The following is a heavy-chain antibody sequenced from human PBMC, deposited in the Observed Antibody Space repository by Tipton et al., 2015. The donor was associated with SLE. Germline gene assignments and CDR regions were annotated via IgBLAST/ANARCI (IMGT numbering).Heavy chain of an antibody. CDR2: IYYSGST. J-gene: IGHJ6*03. D-gene: IGHD6-13*01. Sequence: TLSLTCTVSGGSISSYYWSWIRQPPGKGLEWIGYIYYSGSTNYNPSPKSRVTISVDTSKNQFSLKLSSVTAADTAVYYCARGGLKQQLDYYYYMDVWGKGTTVTVSS. CDR3: ARGGLKQQLDYYYYMDV. CDR1: GGSISSYY. V-gene: IGHV4-59*01.